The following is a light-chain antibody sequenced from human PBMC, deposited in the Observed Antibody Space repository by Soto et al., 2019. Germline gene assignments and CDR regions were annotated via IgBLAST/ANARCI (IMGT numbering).Light chain of an antibody. CDR1: SIYVGGYNY. CDR3: SSYTSSSTYV. CDR2: DVS. J-gene: IGLJ1*01. V-gene: IGLV2-14*01. Sequence: QSVLTQPASVSGSPGQSITISCPGTSIYVGGYNYVSWYQQHPGKAPKLMIYDVSNRPSGVSNRFSGSKSGNTASLTISGLQAEDEADYYCSSYTSSSTYVFGTGTKVTVL.